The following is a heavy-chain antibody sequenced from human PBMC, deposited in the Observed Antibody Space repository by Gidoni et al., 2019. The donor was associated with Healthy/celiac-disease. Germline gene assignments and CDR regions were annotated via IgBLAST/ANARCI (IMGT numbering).Heavy chain of an antibody. V-gene: IGHV1-69*01. CDR1: GGTYSSYA. CDR2: IIPSFGTA. CDR3: ARGTPRGMGGNRDYYYGMDV. D-gene: IGHD1-20*01. J-gene: IGHJ6*02. Sequence: QVQLVPSGAEVTKPGSSLKISCKASGGTYSSYANSWARQAPEQGPAWMGGIIPSFGTANYAQKFQGRVTITADESTSTAYMGLSSLRSEDTAVYYCARGTPRGMGGNRDYYYGMDVWGQGTTVTVSS.